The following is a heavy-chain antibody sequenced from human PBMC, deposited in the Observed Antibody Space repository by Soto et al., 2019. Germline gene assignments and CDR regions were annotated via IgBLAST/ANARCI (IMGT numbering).Heavy chain of an antibody. D-gene: IGHD3-9*01. Sequence: SETLSLTCTVSGGSISSGGYSCNWIRQPPGKGLEWIGYIYHSGSTYYNPSLKSRVTISVDRSKNQFSLKLSSVTAADTAVYYCARAIESYYDIPGGGFDPWGQGTLVTVSS. J-gene: IGHJ5*02. CDR2: IYHSGST. V-gene: IGHV4-30-2*01. CDR3: ARAIESYYDIPGGGFDP. CDR1: GGSISSGGYS.